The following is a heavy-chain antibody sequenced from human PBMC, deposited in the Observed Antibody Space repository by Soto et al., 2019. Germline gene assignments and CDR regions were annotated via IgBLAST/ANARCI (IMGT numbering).Heavy chain of an antibody. CDR1: GYSITTQR. D-gene: IGHD3-9*01. V-gene: IGHV5-51*01. J-gene: IGHJ4*02. CDR2: IFPGDSDP. Sequence: GESLKISCKGSGYSITTQRIGWVRQMPGKGLEWMGIIFPGDSDPGYSPSFQGQVTISADKSISTAYLQWSRLKASDTAMYYCAIRRRDILTGSPATLDYWGQGTLVTVSS. CDR3: AIRRRDILTGSPATLDY.